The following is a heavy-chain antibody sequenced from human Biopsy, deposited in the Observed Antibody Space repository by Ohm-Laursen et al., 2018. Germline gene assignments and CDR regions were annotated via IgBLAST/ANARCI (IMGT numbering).Heavy chain of an antibody. V-gene: IGHV4-34*01. Sequence: SQTLSLTCVVYGGTYSGYYWSWIRQPPGKGLEWIGEVHHDGRANYIPSLKSRVTISGDMSKKQFSLKLSGVTAADTAVYYCARFIVPSLHCSNGVCPIRWFDPWGQGTLVTVFS. CDR1: GGTYSGYY. J-gene: IGHJ5*02. CDR3: ARFIVPSLHCSNGVCPIRWFDP. CDR2: VHHDGRA. D-gene: IGHD2-2*01.